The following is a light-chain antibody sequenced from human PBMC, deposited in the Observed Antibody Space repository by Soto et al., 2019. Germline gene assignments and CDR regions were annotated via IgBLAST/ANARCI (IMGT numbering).Light chain of an antibody. J-gene: IGLJ1*01. CDR1: SSDVGSYNL. Sequence: QSVLTQPASVSGSPGQSSTISCTGTSSDVGSYNLVSWYQQHPGKAPKLMIYEGSKRPSGVSNRFSGSKSGNTASLTISGLQAEDEADYYCCSYAGSILYVFGTGTKVIVL. V-gene: IGLV2-23*01. CDR3: CSYAGSILYV. CDR2: EGS.